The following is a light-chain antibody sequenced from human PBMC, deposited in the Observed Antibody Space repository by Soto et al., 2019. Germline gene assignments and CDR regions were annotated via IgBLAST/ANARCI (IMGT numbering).Light chain of an antibody. V-gene: IGKV1-8*01. CDR2: AAS. CDR3: QQYYSYPLT. CDR1: QGISSY. J-gene: IGKJ4*01. Sequence: IRVTQSPSSLSASTGDRVTITCRASQGISSYLAWYQQKPGKAPKLLIYAASTLQSGVPSRFSGSGSGTDFTLTISCLQSEDFATYYCQQYYSYPLTFGGGTKV.